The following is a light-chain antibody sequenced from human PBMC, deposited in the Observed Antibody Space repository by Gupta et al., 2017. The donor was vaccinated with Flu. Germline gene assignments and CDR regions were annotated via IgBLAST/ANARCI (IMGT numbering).Light chain of an antibody. CDR1: QGLLYSDGNTI. V-gene: IGKV2-30*01. CDR3: RQGAHWPWA. J-gene: IGKJ1*01. Sequence: DVVMTQSPLSLAVTLGQPASISCRSSQGLLYSDGNTILHWFQQRPGQSPRRLIYQVPYRDSGVPDRFSGSGSGTNFTLKISRVEAEDVGIYYCRQGAHWPWAFGQGTKVEIK. CDR2: QVP.